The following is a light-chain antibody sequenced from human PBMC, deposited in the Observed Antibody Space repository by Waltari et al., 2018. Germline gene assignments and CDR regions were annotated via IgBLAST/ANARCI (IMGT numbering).Light chain of an antibody. Sequence: VMTQSPDSLAVSLGERATINCKSSQGVFWDSNKKDYFAWYQQKPGQPPKLLISWATTRESGVPDLFSGSGSWTDFTLTISSLQAEDVAVYYCQQYYSTPVTFGQGTKVEIK. CDR3: QQYYSTPVT. CDR2: WAT. V-gene: IGKV4-1*01. CDR1: QGVFWDSNKKDY. J-gene: IGKJ1*01.